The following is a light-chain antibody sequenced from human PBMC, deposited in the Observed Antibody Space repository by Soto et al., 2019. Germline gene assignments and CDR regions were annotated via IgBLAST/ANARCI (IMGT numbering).Light chain of an antibody. Sequence: DIQMTQSPSTLSASVGDRVTITCRASQTINNLLAWYQQKPGKAPKLLIYKTSTLESGVPSRFSGRGSGTEFTLTISSLQPDDFATYYCQHYNSYSPFGGGTKVEIK. CDR1: QTINNL. CDR2: KTS. V-gene: IGKV1-5*03. CDR3: QHYNSYSP. J-gene: IGKJ4*02.